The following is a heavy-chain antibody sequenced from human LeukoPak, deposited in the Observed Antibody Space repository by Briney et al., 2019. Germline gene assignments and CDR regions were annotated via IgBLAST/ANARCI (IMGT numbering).Heavy chain of an antibody. V-gene: IGHV3-53*01. CDR1: GFTVSSNY. D-gene: IGHD3-10*02. CDR3: AELGITMIGGV. J-gene: IGHJ6*04. Sequence: GGSLRLSCAASGFTVSSNYMSWVRQAPGKGLEWVSVIYSGGSTYYADSVKGRFTISRDNAKNTLNLQMNSLRAEDTAVYYCAELGITMIGGVWGKGTTVTISS. CDR2: IYSGGST.